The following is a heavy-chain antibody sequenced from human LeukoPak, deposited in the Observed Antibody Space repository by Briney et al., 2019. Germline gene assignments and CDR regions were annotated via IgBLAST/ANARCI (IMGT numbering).Heavy chain of an antibody. Sequence: GGSLRLSCAASGFTFRTYWMAWVRQAPGKGLEWVANLKGDGSRMSYADSVKGRFTISRDNAKNSLYLQMNSLRAEDTAVYYCARDSTPEPFDYWGQGTLVTVSS. CDR2: LKGDGSRM. J-gene: IGHJ4*02. CDR1: GFTFRTYW. D-gene: IGHD1-14*01. CDR3: ARDSTPEPFDY. V-gene: IGHV3-7*01.